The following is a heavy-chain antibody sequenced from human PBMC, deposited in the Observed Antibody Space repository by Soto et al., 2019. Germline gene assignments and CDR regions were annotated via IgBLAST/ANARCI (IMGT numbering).Heavy chain of an antibody. CDR2: INHSGSA. V-gene: IGHV4-34*01. J-gene: IGHJ4*02. CDR3: ASFPIVVVPAAMKAQHADFDY. CDR1: GGSLSGYY. Sequence: SETLSLTCAVYGGSLSGYYWSWIRQPPGKGLEWIGEINHSGSANYNPSLKSRVTISVDTSKNQFSLKLSSATAADTAVYYCASFPIVVVPAAMKAQHADFDYWGQGTLVTVSS. D-gene: IGHD2-2*01.